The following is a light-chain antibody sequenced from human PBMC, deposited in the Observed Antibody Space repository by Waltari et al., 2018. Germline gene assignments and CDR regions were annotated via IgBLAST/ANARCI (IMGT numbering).Light chain of an antibody. V-gene: IGLV2-23*01. CDR2: DDN. CDR3: CSYAGSYTWV. Sequence: QSALTHPAPVAGSPGQSITISCTGTTSDVGNYNLVSWYQQYPGKAPKVMIYDDNRRTSGVSDRFSGSKSGNTASLTISGVQAEDEADYYCCSYAGSYTWVFGGGTKLTVL. J-gene: IGLJ3*02. CDR1: TSDVGNYNL.